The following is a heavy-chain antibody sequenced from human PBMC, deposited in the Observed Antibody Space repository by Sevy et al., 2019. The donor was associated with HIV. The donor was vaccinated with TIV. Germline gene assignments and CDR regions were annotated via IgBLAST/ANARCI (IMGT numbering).Heavy chain of an antibody. D-gene: IGHD1-1*01. CDR2: ISAYNGNT. CDR1: GYTFTSYG. Sequence: ASVKVSCKASGYTFTSYGISWVRQAPGQGLEWMGWISAYNGNTNYAQKLQGRVTMTTDTSTGTASMELRSLRSDDTAVYYCARGGNRYNWNADYFDYWGQGTLVTVSS. CDR3: ARGGNRYNWNADYFDY. J-gene: IGHJ4*02. V-gene: IGHV1-18*01.